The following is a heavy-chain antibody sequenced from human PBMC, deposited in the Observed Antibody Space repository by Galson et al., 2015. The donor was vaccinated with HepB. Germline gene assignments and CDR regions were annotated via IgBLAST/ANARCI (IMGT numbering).Heavy chain of an antibody. CDR2: ISSSGYTI. J-gene: IGHJ3*02. CDR3: ARTYYDFWSGVGAFDI. Sequence: SLRLSCAASGFTFSDFYMSWIRQAPGKGLEWVSLISSSGYTIYYADSVKGRFTISRDNAKNSLYLQMNSLRAEDTAVYYCARTYYDFWSGVGAFDIWGQGTVLTVSS. CDR1: GFTFSDFY. V-gene: IGHV3-11*01. D-gene: IGHD3-3*01.